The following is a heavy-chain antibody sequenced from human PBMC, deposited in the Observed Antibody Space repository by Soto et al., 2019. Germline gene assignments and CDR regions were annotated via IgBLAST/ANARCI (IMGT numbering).Heavy chain of an antibody. Sequence: ASVKVSCKASGGTFTRYAISWVRQAPGQGLEWMGGIIPIFGTANYAQKFQGRVTITADESTSTAYMELSSLRSEDTAVYYCAREFDKRIAGRGKNKNWFDPWGQGTLVTVSS. D-gene: IGHD6-6*01. CDR2: IIPIFGTA. CDR3: AREFDKRIAGRGKNKNWFDP. CDR1: GGTFTRYA. V-gene: IGHV1-69*13. J-gene: IGHJ5*02.